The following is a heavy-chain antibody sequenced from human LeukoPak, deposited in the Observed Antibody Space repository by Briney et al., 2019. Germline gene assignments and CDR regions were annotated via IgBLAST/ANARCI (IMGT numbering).Heavy chain of an antibody. V-gene: IGHV1-2*02. D-gene: IGHD2-2*01. Sequence: GASVKVSCKASGYTFTGYYMHWVRQAPGQGLEWMGWINPNSGGTNYAQKFQGRVTMTRDTSISTAYMELSRLRSDDTAVYYCARGPVVVVPAASGGFDPWGQGTLVTVSS. J-gene: IGHJ5*02. CDR2: INPNSGGT. CDR3: ARGPVVVVPAASGGFDP. CDR1: GYTFTGYY.